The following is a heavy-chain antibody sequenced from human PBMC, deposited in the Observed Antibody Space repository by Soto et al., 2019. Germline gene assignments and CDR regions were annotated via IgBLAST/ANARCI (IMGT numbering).Heavy chain of an antibody. Sequence: GESLKISCAASGFTFSSYWMSWVRQAPGKGLEWVANIKQDGSEKYYVDSVKGRFTISRDNAKNSLYLQMNSLRAEDTAVYYCARDITTYYDFWSGYPPYYYYYMDVWGKGTTVTVSS. CDR3: ARDITTYYDFWSGYPPYYYYYMDV. J-gene: IGHJ6*03. D-gene: IGHD3-3*01. CDR2: IKQDGSEK. CDR1: GFTFSSYW. V-gene: IGHV3-7*03.